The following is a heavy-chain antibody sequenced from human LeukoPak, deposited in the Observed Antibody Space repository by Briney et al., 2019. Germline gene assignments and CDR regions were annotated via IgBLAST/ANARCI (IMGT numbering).Heavy chain of an antibody. CDR3: AKEVVVVITTPTEAGFDY. V-gene: IGHV3-23*01. D-gene: IGHD3-22*01. CDR1: GFTFSSYA. J-gene: IGHJ4*02. CDR2: ISGSGGST. Sequence: EGSLRLSCAASGFTFSSYAMGWVRQAPGKGLEWVSAISGSGGSTYYADSVKGRFTISRDNSKNTLYLQMNSLRAEDTAVYYCAKEVVVVITTPTEAGFDYWGQGTLVTVSS.